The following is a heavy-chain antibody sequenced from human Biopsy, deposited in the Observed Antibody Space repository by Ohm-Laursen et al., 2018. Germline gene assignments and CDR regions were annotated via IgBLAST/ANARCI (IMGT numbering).Heavy chain of an antibody. V-gene: IGHV4-59*08. CDR2: KFYRGTT. Sequence: SETLSLTCTVSGDSVSNNFWTWIRQPPGKTLEWIAYKFYRGTTTYNPSLKGRVIVSVDPPKSQISLKLTSLTASDTAIYYCARLTRRGNIIFFYYWGQGTLVAVSS. CDR3: ARLTRRGNIIFFYY. J-gene: IGHJ4*02. D-gene: IGHD1-26*01. CDR1: GDSVSNNF.